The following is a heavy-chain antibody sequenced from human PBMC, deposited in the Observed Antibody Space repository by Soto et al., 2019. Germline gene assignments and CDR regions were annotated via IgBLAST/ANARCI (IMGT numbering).Heavy chain of an antibody. Sequence: QVQLVQSGAEVKKPGSSVKVSCTASGGTFSSYTISWVRQAPGQGLEWMGRIIPIPGIANYAQQFQGRVTITADKSTSTAYMELSSLRSEDTAVYYCARAAATVTPGVFDYWGQGTLVTVSS. CDR3: ARAAATVTPGVFDY. CDR2: IIPIPGIA. D-gene: IGHD4-17*01. J-gene: IGHJ4*02. V-gene: IGHV1-69*02. CDR1: GGTFSSYT.